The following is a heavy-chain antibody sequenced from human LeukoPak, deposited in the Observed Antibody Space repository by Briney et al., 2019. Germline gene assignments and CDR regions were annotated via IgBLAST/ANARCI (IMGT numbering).Heavy chain of an antibody. CDR2: ISSSGISI. V-gene: IGHV3-11*04. D-gene: IGHD3-9*01. CDR3: ARDPLRYLRVGHYDY. J-gene: IGHJ4*02. CDR1: GFTFEDYY. Sequence: GGSLRLSCAASGFTFEDYYMSWIRQAPGKGPEWVSYISSSGISIFYADSVKGRFAISRDNTKKLVSLEMNSLRAEDTAVYYCARDPLRYLRVGHYDYWGQGTLVAVSS.